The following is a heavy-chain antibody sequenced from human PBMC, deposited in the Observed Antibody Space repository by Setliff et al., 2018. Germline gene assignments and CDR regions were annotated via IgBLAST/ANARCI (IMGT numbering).Heavy chain of an antibody. J-gene: IGHJ4*02. D-gene: IGHD1-1*01. CDR1: GGTFSDYY. CDR2: INHSGRA. CDR3: ARESELEPLLNY. Sequence: SETLSLTCAAYGGTFSDYYWTWIRQPPGKGLESIGEINHSGRATYNPSLNSRVTMSVDTSKNQFSLKVRSVTAADTAVYYCARESELEPLLNYWGQGTQVTVSS. V-gene: IGHV4-34*01.